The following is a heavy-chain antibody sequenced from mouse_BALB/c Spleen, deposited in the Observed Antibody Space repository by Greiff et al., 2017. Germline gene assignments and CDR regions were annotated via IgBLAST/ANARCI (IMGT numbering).Heavy chain of an antibody. V-gene: IGHV5-17*02. J-gene: IGHJ4*01. CDR3: ARDYYGHYYDAMEY. D-gene: IGHD1-2*01. Sequence: EVKLMESGGGLVQPGGSRKLSCAASGFTFSSFGMHWVRQAPEKGLEWVAYLSSGSSTIYYADTVKGRFTISRDNPKNTLLLQMTSLRSEETDMYDCARDYYGHYYDAMEYWGEGTSVNVAS. CDR2: LSSGSSTI. CDR1: GFTFSSFG.